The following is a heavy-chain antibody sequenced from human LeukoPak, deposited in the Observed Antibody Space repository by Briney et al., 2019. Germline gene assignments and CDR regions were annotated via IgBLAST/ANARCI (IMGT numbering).Heavy chain of an antibody. CDR3: ARGITMVRGVKGGYYMDV. V-gene: IGHV1-46*01. CDR1: GYTFTGYY. CDR2: INPSGGTT. D-gene: IGHD3-10*01. Sequence: ASVKVSCKASGYTFTGYYMHWVRQAPGQGLEWMGWINPSGGTTNCAQKFQGRVTMTRDMSTTTVYMHLSSLRSEDTAVYYCARGITMVRGVKGGYYMDVWGKGTTVTISS. J-gene: IGHJ6*03.